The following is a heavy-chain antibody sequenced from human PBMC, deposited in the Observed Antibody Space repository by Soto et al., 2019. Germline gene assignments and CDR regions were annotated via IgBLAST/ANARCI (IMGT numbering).Heavy chain of an antibody. V-gene: IGHV3-7*01. Sequence: GGSLRLSCAASGFTFSSYWMSWVRQAPGKGLEWVANIKQDGSEKYYVDSVKGRFTISRDNAKNSLYLQMNSLRAEDTAVYYCARDISPPTVYDSSGYLNSGQGTLVTVSS. CDR1: GFTFSSYW. CDR3: ARDISPPTVYDSSGYLN. CDR2: IKQDGSEK. J-gene: IGHJ4*02. D-gene: IGHD3-22*01.